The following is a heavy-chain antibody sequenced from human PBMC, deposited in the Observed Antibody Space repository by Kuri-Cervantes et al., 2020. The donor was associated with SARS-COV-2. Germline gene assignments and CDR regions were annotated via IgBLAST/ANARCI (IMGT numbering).Heavy chain of an antibody. CDR3: ARLFDYFDY. J-gene: IGHJ4*02. V-gene: IGHV4-39*01. CDR2: ISYTGST. Sequence: SETLSLTCTVSGGSISSHYWGWIRQPPGKGLEWIGSISYTGSTFYNPSLRGRVAMSVDTSKNQFSLRLSSVTAADTAVYFCARLFDYFDYWGQGSLVTVSS. CDR1: GGSISSHY. D-gene: IGHD3-16*01.